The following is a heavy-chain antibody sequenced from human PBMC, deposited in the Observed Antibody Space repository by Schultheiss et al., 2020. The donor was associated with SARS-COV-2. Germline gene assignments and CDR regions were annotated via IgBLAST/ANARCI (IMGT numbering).Heavy chain of an antibody. Sequence: SETLSLTCAVSGGSISSSNWWSWVRQPPGKGLEWIGEIYHSGSTNYNPSLKSRVTISVDTSKNQFSLKLSSVTAADTAVYYCARAKDAPRYYYDISGYTRTTDYWGQGTLVTVSS. CDR2: IYHSGST. CDR3: ARAKDAPRYYYDISGYTRTTDY. D-gene: IGHD3-22*01. V-gene: IGHV4-4*02. J-gene: IGHJ4*02. CDR1: GGSISSSNW.